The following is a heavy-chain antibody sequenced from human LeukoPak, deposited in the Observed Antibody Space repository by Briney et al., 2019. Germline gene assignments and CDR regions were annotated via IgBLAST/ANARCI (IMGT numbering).Heavy chain of an antibody. V-gene: IGHV4-4*07. J-gene: IGHJ4*02. CDR2: IYAGGST. CDR1: DASIDTHY. CDR3: ARALWANGLGS. D-gene: IGHD2-8*01. Sequence: TSETLSLTCTVSDASIDTHYWNWIRQPAGKGLEWIGRIYAGGSTNYNPSLKSRVTMSAVTSKNQFFLRLSSVTAADTAVYYCARALWANGLGSWGQGALVIVSS.